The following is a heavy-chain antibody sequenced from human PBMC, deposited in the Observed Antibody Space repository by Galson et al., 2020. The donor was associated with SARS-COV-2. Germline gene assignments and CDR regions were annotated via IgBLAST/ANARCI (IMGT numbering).Heavy chain of an antibody. Sequence: SGPTLVKPTQTLTLTCTFSGFSLSTSGVGVGGIRQPSGKALEWLALIYWDDEKRYSTPLKSRLTITKDTSKNQVVLTMPKMDPVDTATYYCAHRRTTVTVHAFDIWGQGTRVTVSS. CDR2: IYWDDEK. V-gene: IGHV2-5*02. CDR1: GFSLSTSGVG. J-gene: IGHJ3*02. D-gene: IGHD4-17*01. CDR3: AHRRTTVTVHAFDI.